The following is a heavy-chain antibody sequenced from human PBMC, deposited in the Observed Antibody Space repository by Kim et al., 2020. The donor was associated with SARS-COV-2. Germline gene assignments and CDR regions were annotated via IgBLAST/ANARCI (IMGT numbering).Heavy chain of an antibody. CDR2: MNPNSGNT. J-gene: IGHJ5*02. CDR3: ARGRNWNYVYNWFDP. V-gene: IGHV1-8*01. Sequence: ASVKVSCKASGYTFTSYDINWVRQATGQGLEWMGWMNPNSGNTGYAQKFQGRVTMTRNTSISTAYMELSSLRSEDTAVYYCARGRNWNYVYNWFDPWGQGTLVTVSS. CDR1: GYTFTSYD. D-gene: IGHD1-7*01.